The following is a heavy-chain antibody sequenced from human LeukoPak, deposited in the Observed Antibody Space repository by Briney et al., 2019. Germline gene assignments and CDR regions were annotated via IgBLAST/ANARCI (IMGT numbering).Heavy chain of an antibody. CDR1: GYTFTGYY. CDR3: ARGRNIGVVGAATNLEDC. Sequence: ASVKVSCKASGYTFTGYYMHWVRQAPGQGLEWMGWINPNSGGTNYAKKFQGRVTMTRDTSISTAYMELSSLRSDDTAVYYCARGRNIGVVGAATNLEDCWGQGTLVTVSS. J-gene: IGHJ4*02. V-gene: IGHV1-2*02. CDR2: INPNSGGT. D-gene: IGHD2-15*01.